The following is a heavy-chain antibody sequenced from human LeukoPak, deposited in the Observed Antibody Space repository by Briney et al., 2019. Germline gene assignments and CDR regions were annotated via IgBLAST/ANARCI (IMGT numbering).Heavy chain of an antibody. CDR3: AKGYYSSSYVDY. V-gene: IGHV3-33*06. CDR2: MWYDGSNK. J-gene: IGHJ4*02. Sequence: GGSLRLSCAASGFTFSSYGMHWVRQAPGKGLEWVAVMWYDGSNKYYADSVKGRFTISRDNSKTTLYLQMNSLRAEDTAVYYCAKGYYSSSYVDYWGQGTLVTVSS. CDR1: GFTFSSYG. D-gene: IGHD6-6*01.